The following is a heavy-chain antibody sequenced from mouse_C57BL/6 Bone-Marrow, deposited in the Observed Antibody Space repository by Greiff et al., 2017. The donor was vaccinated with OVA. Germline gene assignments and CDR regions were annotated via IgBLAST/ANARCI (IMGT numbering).Heavy chain of an antibody. V-gene: IGHV14-4*01. D-gene: IGHD1-1*01. Sequence: VQLQQSGAELVRPGASVKLSCTASGFNIKDDYMHWVKQRPEQGLEWIGWIDPENGDTEYASKFQGKATITADTSSNTAYLQLSSLTSEDTAVYYCTTPTVVADYWGPGTTLTVSS. CDR3: TTPTVVADY. CDR2: IDPENGDT. J-gene: IGHJ2*01. CDR1: GFNIKDDY.